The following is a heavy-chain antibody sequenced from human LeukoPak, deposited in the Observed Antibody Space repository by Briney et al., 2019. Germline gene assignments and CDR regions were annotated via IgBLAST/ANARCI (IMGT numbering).Heavy chain of an antibody. D-gene: IGHD3-3*01. CDR1: GGTFSSYA. Sequence: SVKVSCKASGGTFSSYAISWVRQAPGQGLEWMGRIIPIFGTANYAQKFQGRVTITADKSTSTAYMELSSLRSEDTAMYYCARATTRRIFGVVTAGASSTWFDPWGQGTLVTVSS. CDR3: ARATTRRIFGVVTAGASSTWFDP. J-gene: IGHJ5*02. V-gene: IGHV1-69*06. CDR2: IIPIFGTA.